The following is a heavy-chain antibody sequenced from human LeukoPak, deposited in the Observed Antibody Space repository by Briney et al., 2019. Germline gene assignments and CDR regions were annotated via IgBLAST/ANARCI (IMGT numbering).Heavy chain of an antibody. CDR3: ARLPSRGRFDP. J-gene: IGHJ5*01. D-gene: IGHD5-12*01. V-gene: IGHV4-59*01. CDR2: IYYSGST. Sequence: SETLSLTCTVSGGSISSYYWSWIWQPPGKGLEWIGYIYYSGSTNYNPSLKSRVTISVDTSKNQFSLKLSSVTAADTAVYYCARLPSRGRFDPWGQGTLVTVSS. CDR1: GGSISSYY.